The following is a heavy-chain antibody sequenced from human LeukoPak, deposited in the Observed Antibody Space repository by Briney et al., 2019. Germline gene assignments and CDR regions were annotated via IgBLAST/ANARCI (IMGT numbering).Heavy chain of an antibody. D-gene: IGHD2-2*01. CDR3: ARDLVVVPAAIHYYYYMDV. CDR1: GYTFTGYY. V-gene: IGHV1-2*02. Sequence: AASVKVSCKASGYTFTGYYTHWVRQAPGQGLEWMGWINPNSGGTNYAQKFQGRVTMTRDTSISTAYMELSRLRSDDTAVYYCARDLVVVPAAIHYYYYMDVWGKGTTVTVSS. J-gene: IGHJ6*03. CDR2: INPNSGGT.